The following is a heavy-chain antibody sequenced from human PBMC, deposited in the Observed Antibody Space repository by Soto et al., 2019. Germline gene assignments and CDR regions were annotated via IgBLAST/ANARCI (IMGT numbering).Heavy chain of an antibody. CDR3: ARGSPGIAVAGTYNWCDT. J-gene: IGHJ5*02. CDR2: ISAYNGNT. CDR1: GYTFTSYG. D-gene: IGHD6-19*01. Sequence: ASVKVSCKASGYTFTSYGISWVRQAPGQGLEWMGWISAYNGNTNYAQKLQGRVTMTTDTSTSTAYMELRSLRSDDTAVYYCARGSPGIAVAGTYNWCDTWGQGTLVTVSS. V-gene: IGHV1-18*04.